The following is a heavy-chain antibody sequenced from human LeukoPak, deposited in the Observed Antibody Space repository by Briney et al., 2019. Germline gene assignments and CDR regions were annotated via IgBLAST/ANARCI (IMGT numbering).Heavy chain of an antibody. J-gene: IGHJ4*02. CDR1: GYRFTSYW. D-gene: IGHD3-9*01. V-gene: IGHV5-51*01. CDR3: ARRNYDILTGYYIDYFDY. Sequence: GESLKISCKASGYRFTSYWIGWVRQIPGKGLEWVGIIHPSDSDARYSPSFQGQVTISADKSINTAYLQWSSLKASDTAMYYCARRNYDILTGYYIDYFDYWGQGTLVTVSS. CDR2: IHPSDSDA.